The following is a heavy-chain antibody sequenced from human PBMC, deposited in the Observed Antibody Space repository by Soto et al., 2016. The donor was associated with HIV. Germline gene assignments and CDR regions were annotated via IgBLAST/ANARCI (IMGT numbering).Heavy chain of an antibody. J-gene: IGHJ2*01. V-gene: IGHV3-30*03. CDR1: GFTFSSYG. D-gene: IGHD4-17*01. CDR2: MSYDGSTK. Sequence: VQVVESGGSLVQPGKSLRLSCAASGFTFSSYGMHWVRQAPGKGLEWVAVMSYDGSTKYYADSVKDRFSISRDNSKKILYLQMKSLRLDDTAIYYCARDPHEFTTVAFWYFDLWGLAPWSLSRQ. CDR3: ARDPHEFTTVAFWYFDL.